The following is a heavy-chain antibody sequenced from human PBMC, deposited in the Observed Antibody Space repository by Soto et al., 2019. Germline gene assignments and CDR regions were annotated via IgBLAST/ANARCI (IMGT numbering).Heavy chain of an antibody. V-gene: IGHV1-18*01. Sequence: QVQLVQSGAEVKKPGASVKVSCKASGYTFTSYGISWVRQAPGQGLEWMGWISAYNGNTNYAQKLQGRVTMTTDTSTSTAYMELRSLRSDDTAVYYCARNCISTSCLAYYYYGMDVWGQGTTVTVSS. D-gene: IGHD2-2*01. J-gene: IGHJ6*02. CDR1: GYTFTSYG. CDR2: ISAYNGNT. CDR3: ARNCISTSCLAYYYYGMDV.